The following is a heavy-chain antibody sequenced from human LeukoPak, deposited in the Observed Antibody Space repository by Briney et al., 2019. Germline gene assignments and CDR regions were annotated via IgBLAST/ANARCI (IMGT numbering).Heavy chain of an antibody. J-gene: IGHJ6*03. Sequence: GASVKVSCKASGYTFTSYDINWVRQATGQGLEWMGWMNPNSGNTGYAQKFQGRVTMTRNTSISTAYMELSSLRSEDTAVYYCARGIAMVRGVKGFFTSYYYYMDVWGKGTTVTISS. V-gene: IGHV1-8*01. CDR2: MNPNSGNT. CDR1: GYTFTSYD. D-gene: IGHD3-10*01. CDR3: ARGIAMVRGVKGFFTSYYYYMDV.